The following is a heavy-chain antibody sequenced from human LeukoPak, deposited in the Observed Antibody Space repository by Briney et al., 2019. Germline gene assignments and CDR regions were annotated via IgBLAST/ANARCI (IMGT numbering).Heavy chain of an antibody. Sequence: GKSLTLSCVVSGFNFDNFAMHWVRQPLGKGLEWVAVISHDARTKYYADSMKGRITISRDNSKNTLFLQMNSLRAEDTAVYYCARDGRLAGIDYWGQGTLVTVSS. CDR1: GFNFDNFA. CDR2: ISHDARTK. V-gene: IGHV3-30*04. D-gene: IGHD3-16*01. CDR3: ARDGRLAGIDY. J-gene: IGHJ4*02.